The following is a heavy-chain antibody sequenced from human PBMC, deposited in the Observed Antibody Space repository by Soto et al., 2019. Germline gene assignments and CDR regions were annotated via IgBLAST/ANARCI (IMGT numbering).Heavy chain of an antibody. D-gene: IGHD7-27*01. Sequence: EVQLVESGGGLVQPGGSLRLSCVASGFTFSSYEMNWVRQAPGKGLEWVSYINFSGSSIHYADSVKGRFTISRDNGKNSVYLQMNSLTAEDTAVYYCARPVLGWLDPWGQGTLVIVSS. CDR2: INFSGSSI. CDR3: ARPVLGWLDP. V-gene: IGHV3-48*03. CDR1: GFTFSSYE. J-gene: IGHJ5*02.